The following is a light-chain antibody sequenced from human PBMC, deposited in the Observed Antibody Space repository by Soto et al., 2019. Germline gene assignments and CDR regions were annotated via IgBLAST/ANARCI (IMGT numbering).Light chain of an antibody. Sequence: QSVLTQPPSVSAAPGQKVTISCSGSSSNIGNNFVSWYQQFPGTAPKLLIYDNNKRPSGIPDRFSASKSGTSAALGITGLQTGDEAGYYCGTWDNSLSAWVFGGGTQLTVL. CDR1: SSNIGNNF. J-gene: IGLJ3*02. CDR2: DNN. CDR3: GTWDNSLSAWV. V-gene: IGLV1-51*01.